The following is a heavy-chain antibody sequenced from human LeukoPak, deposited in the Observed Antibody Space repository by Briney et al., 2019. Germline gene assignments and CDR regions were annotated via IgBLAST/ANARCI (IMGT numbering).Heavy chain of an antibody. Sequence: GESLKISCTASGYSFTTYWIGWVRQMPGKGLEWMGVIYPDDSDTRCSPSFQGQVTISADKSISTAYLQWSSLKASDTAMYYCARRVGTQYYFDYWGQGTLVTVSS. CDR1: GYSFTTYW. CDR3: ARRVGTQYYFDY. J-gene: IGHJ4*02. V-gene: IGHV5-51*01. CDR2: IYPDDSDT. D-gene: IGHD7-27*01.